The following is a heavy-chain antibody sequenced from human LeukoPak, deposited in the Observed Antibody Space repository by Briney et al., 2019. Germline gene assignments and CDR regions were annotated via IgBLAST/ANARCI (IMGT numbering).Heavy chain of an antibody. J-gene: IGHJ4*02. D-gene: IGHD5-18*01. CDR3: ARGTLIQLWLIDY. V-gene: IGHV3-53*01. CDR1: GFTVSSNS. Sequence: GGSLRLSCTVSGFTVSSNSWSWVRQAPGKGLEWVSFIYSGGKTHSSDSVKGRFTISRDNAKNSLFLQMNSLRAEDTAVYYCARGTLIQLWLIDYWGQGTLVTVSS. CDR2: IYSGGKT.